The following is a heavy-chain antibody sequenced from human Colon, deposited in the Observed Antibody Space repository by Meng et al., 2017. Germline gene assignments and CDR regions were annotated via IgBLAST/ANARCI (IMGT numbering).Heavy chain of an antibody. V-gene: IGHV3-23*01. CDR1: GFTFSTYA. Sequence: GESLKISCAASGFTFSTYALIWVRQAPGQGLEWVATILSSGGKTQYADSVKGRFTISRDISKKTLYLQMNSLRADDTATYYCAKSATCAGGTCYSYPNDWGQGTVVTVSS. J-gene: IGHJ4*02. CDR3: AKSATCAGGTCYSYPND. D-gene: IGHD2-15*01. CDR2: ILSSGGKT.